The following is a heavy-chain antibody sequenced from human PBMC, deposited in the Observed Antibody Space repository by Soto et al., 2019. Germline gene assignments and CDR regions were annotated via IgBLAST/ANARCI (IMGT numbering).Heavy chain of an antibody. V-gene: IGHV3-23*01. CDR3: AKSTDDSSGYYYWSPFDY. CDR1: GFTFSSYA. CDR2: ISGSGGST. J-gene: IGHJ4*02. Sequence: GGSLRLSCAASGFTFSSYAMSWVRQAPGKGLEWVSAISGSGGSTYYADSVKGRFTISRDNSKNTLYLQMNSLRAEDTAVYYCAKSTDDSSGYYYWSPFDYWGQGTLVTVSS. D-gene: IGHD3-22*01.